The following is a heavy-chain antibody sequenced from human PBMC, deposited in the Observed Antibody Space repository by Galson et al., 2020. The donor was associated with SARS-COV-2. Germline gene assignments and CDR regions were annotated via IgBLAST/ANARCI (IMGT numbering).Heavy chain of an antibody. V-gene: IGHV3-30-3*01. CDR3: ARGYDILTGYLYFDY. CDR1: GFTFSSYA. Sequence: TGGSLRLSCAASGFTFSSYAMHWVRQAPGKGLEWVAVISYDGSNKYYADSVKGRFTISRDNSKNTLYLQMNSLRAEDTAMYYCARGYDILTGYLYFDYWGQGTLVTVSS. CDR2: ISYDGSNK. D-gene: IGHD3-9*01. J-gene: IGHJ4*02.